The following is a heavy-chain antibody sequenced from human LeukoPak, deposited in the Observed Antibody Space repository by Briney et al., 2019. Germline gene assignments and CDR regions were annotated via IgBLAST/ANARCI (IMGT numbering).Heavy chain of an antibody. D-gene: IGHD3-22*01. J-gene: IGHJ4*02. CDR1: GGSISSYY. Sequence: SETLSLTCTVPGGSISSYYWSWIRQPAGKGLEWIGRIYTSGSTNYDPSLKSRVTMSVDTSKNQFSLKLSSVTAADTAVYYCARERRSDYYDSSGYSVDYWGQGTLVTVSS. V-gene: IGHV4-4*07. CDR3: ARERRSDYYDSSGYSVDY. CDR2: IYTSGST.